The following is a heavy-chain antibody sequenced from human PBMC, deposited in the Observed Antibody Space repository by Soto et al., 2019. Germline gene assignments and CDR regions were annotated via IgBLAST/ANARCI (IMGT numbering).Heavy chain of an antibody. D-gene: IGHD1-7*01. CDR3: AREPTETTLWGASHDSVLDF. CDR1: GFTFSSHS. J-gene: IGHJ4*02. V-gene: IGHV3-48*02. Sequence: EVQLVESGGGLVQPGGSLRLSCAASGFTFSSHSMNWVRQVPGKGLEWVSYISDSSSTIYYADSVKGRFTISRDNAKNSLYQQMHRLRDGDTGLYYCAREPTETTLWGASHDSVLDFWGQGTRVTVSS. CDR2: ISDSSSTI.